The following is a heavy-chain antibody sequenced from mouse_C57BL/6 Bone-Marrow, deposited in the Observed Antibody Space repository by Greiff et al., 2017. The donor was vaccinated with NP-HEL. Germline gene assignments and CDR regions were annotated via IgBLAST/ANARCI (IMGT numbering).Heavy chain of an antibody. CDR1: GYTFTSYW. D-gene: IGHD4-1*01. Sequence: VKLQESGAELVKPGASVKMSCKASGYTFTSYWITWVKQRPGQGLEWIGDIYPGSGSTNYNEKFKSKATLTVDTSSSTAYMQLSSLTSEDSAVYYCARELGRGFAYWGQGTLVTVSA. CDR3: ARELGRGFAY. J-gene: IGHJ3*01. V-gene: IGHV1-55*01. CDR2: IYPGSGST.